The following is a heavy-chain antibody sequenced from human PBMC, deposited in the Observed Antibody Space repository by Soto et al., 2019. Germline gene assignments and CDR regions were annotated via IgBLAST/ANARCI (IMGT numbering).Heavy chain of an antibody. D-gene: IGHD5-18*01. V-gene: IGHV3-7*01. CDR1: GFTFSSYW. CDR2: IKQDGSEK. CDR3: ARDEIQLWHNHVFDI. J-gene: IGHJ3*02. Sequence: GGSLRLSCAASGFTFSSYWMSWVRQAPGKGLEWVANIKQDGSEKYYVDSVKGRFTISRDNAKNSLYLQMNSLRAEDTAVYYYARDEIQLWHNHVFDIWGQGTMVTVSS.